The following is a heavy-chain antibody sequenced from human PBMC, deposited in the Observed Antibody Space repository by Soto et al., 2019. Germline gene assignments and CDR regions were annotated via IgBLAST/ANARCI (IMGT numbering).Heavy chain of an antibody. CDR1: GFTFNTNA. CDR3: AMHRGIRVWVHDL. J-gene: IGHJ5*02. D-gene: IGHD3-10*01. CDR2: ISGSGDYT. Sequence: GCLRLSCVASGFTFNTNAMNWVRQAPGKGLEWVSAISGSGDYTYYADFAKGRFTISRDNSKRTLYLQMNSLRPEDPAVYYRAMHRGIRVWVHDLWGRGSVVTVSS. V-gene: IGHV3-23*01.